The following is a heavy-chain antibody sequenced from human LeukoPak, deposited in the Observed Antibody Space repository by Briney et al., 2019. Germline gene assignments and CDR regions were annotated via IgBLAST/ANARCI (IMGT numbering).Heavy chain of an antibody. V-gene: IGHV4-4*09. Sequence: SETLSLTCTVSGVSMSAYQWSWVRQSPEKGLEWIGCINTKGETSYNPSLKSRVTTTVDTSKSQFSLRLTSVTAADTAVYYCATSNDAKIAPFDHWGQGAPVTVSS. CDR2: INTKGET. CDR3: ATSNDAKIAPFDH. J-gene: IGHJ4*02. CDR1: GVSMSAYQ. D-gene: IGHD2-21*01.